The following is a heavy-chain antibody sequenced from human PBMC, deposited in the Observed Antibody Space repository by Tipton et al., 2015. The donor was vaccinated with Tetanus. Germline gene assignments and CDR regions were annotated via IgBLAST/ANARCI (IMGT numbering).Heavy chain of an antibody. V-gene: IGHV4-39*02. D-gene: IGHD1-7*01. CDR3: SSGSGTAISED. CDR2: IHFGGDT. CDR1: GASISNNFFY. J-gene: IGHJ4*02. Sequence: TLSLTCTVSGASISNNFFYWGWIRQSPGRGLEWIGTIHFGGDTAYNPSLRSRVTISVDTSRNHVSLKMTSVTAAGTALYYCSSGSGTAISEDWGQGTLVTVSS.